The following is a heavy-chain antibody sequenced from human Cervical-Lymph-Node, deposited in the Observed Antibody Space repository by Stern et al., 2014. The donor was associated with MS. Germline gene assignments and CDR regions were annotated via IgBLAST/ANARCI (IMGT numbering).Heavy chain of an antibody. CDR1: GFSLSASGVS. D-gene: IGHD6-19*01. V-gene: IGHV2-5*02. CDR3: ARGNSTGYYRDWFDP. J-gene: IGHJ5*02. Sequence: QVTLKESGPTLVKPTQTLTLTCTFSGFSLSASGVSVGWIRQPPGKALEWLALICWEDDKRYSPSLKSRRTITKDTSKNQVVLTMANMDPVDTATFYCARGNSTGYYRDWFDPWGQGTLVTVSS. CDR2: ICWEDDK.